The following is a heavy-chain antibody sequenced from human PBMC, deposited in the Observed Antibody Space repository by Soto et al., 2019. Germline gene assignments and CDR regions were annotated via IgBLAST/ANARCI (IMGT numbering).Heavy chain of an antibody. V-gene: IGHV1-3*01. CDR3: ARDPLLYYDSRFNYYYGMDV. Sequence: GASVKVSCKASGYTFTSYAMHWVRQAPGQRLEWMGWINAGNGNTKYSQKFQGRVTITRDTSASTAYMELSSLRSEDTAVYYCARDPLLYYDSRFNYYYGMDVWGQGTTVTVSS. CDR1: GYTFTSYA. D-gene: IGHD3-22*01. CDR2: INAGNGNT. J-gene: IGHJ6*02.